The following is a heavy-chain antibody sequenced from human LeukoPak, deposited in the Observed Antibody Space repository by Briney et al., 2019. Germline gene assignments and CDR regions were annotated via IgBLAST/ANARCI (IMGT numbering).Heavy chain of an antibody. Sequence: ASVKVSCKASGYTFTSYGISWVRQAPGQGLEWMGWISGYKGNTNYAQKLQGRVTMTTDTSTSTAHMELRSLRSDDTAVYYCAKVYCSGGSCTTHFDYWGQGTLVTVSS. CDR3: AKVYCSGGSCTTHFDY. CDR2: ISGYKGNT. D-gene: IGHD2-15*01. J-gene: IGHJ4*02. V-gene: IGHV1-18*01. CDR1: GYTFTSYG.